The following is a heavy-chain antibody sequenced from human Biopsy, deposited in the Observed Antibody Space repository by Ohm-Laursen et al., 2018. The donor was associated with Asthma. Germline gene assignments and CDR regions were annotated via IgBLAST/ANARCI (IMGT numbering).Heavy chain of an antibody. CDR3: ARGWNCGGDCYSLDS. V-gene: IGHV4-30-2*06. D-gene: IGHD2-21*02. CDR2: IYRNEDT. Sequence: SQTLSLTCAVSGDSIDSGDYSWTWIRQSPGVGLEWIGYIYRNEDTYYNPTLKNRVTISIDRSKNQFSLRLRSVTAADTAVYYCARGWNCGGDCYSLDSWGQGTLVTVSS. J-gene: IGHJ4*02. CDR1: GDSIDSGDYS.